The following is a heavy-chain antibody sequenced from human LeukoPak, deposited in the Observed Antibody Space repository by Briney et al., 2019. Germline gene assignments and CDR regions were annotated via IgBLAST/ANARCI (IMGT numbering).Heavy chain of an antibody. CDR3: ARVRLWEVYYYYYMDV. D-gene: IGHD3-16*01. V-gene: IGHV1-18*01. Sequence: ASVKVSCKASGYTFTSYGISWVRQAPGQGLEWMGWISAYNGNTNYAQKLQGRVTMTTDTSTSTAYMELRSLRSDDTAVYYCARVRLWEVYYYYYMDVWGKGTTVTVSS. CDR2: ISAYNGNT. J-gene: IGHJ6*03. CDR1: GYTFTSYG.